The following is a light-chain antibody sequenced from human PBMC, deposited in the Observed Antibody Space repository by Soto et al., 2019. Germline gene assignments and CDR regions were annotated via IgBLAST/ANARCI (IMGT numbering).Light chain of an antibody. V-gene: IGKV3-15*01. Sequence: EVVMTQSPATLSVSPGERATLSCRASQNVNNNLAWYQQKPGQAPRLLIYGASTRATGIPARFSGSGSGTEFTLTISSLQSEDFAVYHCQQYNNWLTFGGGTKVEI. CDR1: QNVNNN. CDR2: GAS. J-gene: IGKJ4*01. CDR3: QQYNNWLT.